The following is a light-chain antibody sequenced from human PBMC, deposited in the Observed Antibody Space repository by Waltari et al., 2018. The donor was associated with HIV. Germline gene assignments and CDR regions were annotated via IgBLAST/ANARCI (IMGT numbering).Light chain of an antibody. Sequence: QSALTQPASVSGSLGQSVNMSCSGSDSDVGKYDFVSWYQHNPGQAPHLLIYDGNTRPSGVSLRFSGSKSGNTASLTISGLQAEDEADYYCCSYAGGPFVFGSGT. CDR1: DSDVGKYDF. J-gene: IGLJ1*01. CDR2: DGN. V-gene: IGLV2-23*01. CDR3: CSYAGGPFV.